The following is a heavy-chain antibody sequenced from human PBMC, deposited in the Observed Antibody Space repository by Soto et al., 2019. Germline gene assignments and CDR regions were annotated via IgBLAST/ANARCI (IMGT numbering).Heavy chain of an antibody. CDR1: GGYITNYY. CDR3: ARDSGYGDPFDY. J-gene: IGHJ4*02. Sequence: SETLSLTCTVSGGYITNYYWSWSRQPPWKGLEWIGYIFYSGNTNYNPSLRSRVTISVDTSKNQFSLRLSSVTAADTAVYYCARDSGYGDPFDYWGQGTLVTVSS. CDR2: IFYSGNT. V-gene: IGHV4-59*01. D-gene: IGHD4-17*01.